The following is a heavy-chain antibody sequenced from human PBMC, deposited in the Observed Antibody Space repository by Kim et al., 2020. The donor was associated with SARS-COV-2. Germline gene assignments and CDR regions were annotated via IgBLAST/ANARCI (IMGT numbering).Heavy chain of an antibody. CDR3: TTDPALRFDY. CDR2: TT. J-gene: IGHJ4*02. Sequence: TTDYAAPVKGRFTISRDDSKNTLYLQMNSLKTEDTAVYYCTTDPALRFDYWGQGTLVTVSS. V-gene: IGHV3-15*01. D-gene: IGHD4-17*01.